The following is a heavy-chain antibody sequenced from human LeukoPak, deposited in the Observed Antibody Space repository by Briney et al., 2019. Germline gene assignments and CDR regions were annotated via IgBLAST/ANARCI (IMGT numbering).Heavy chain of an antibody. Sequence: GGSLRLSCAASGFTFSSYAMSWVRQAPGKGLEWVANIKQDGSEKYYVDSVKGRFTISRDNAKNSLYLQMNSLRAEDTAVYYCARIADYDFWSGHTADAFDIWGQGTMVTVSS. CDR2: IKQDGSEK. V-gene: IGHV3-7*01. CDR3: ARIADYDFWSGHTADAFDI. J-gene: IGHJ3*02. CDR1: GFTFSSYA. D-gene: IGHD3-3*01.